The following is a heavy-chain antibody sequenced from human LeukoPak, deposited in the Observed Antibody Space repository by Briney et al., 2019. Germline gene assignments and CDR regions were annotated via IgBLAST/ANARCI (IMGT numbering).Heavy chain of an antibody. CDR2: INLSGGST. D-gene: IGHD6-19*01. J-gene: IGHJ4*02. V-gene: IGHV1-46*01. Sequence: ASVKVSCKASGYTFTSYYMHWVRQAPGQGLEWMGIINLSGGSTSYAQKFQGRVTMTRDTSTSTVYMELSSLRSEDTAVYYCASSDSSGWYYFDYWGQGTLVTVSS. CDR3: ASSDSSGWYYFDY. CDR1: GYTFTSYY.